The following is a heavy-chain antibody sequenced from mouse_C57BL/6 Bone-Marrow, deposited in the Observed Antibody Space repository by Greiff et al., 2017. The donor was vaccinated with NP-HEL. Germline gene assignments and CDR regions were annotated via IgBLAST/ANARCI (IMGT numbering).Heavy chain of an antibody. D-gene: IGHD1-1*01. CDR2: IDPETGGT. V-gene: IGHV1-15*01. J-gene: IGHJ2*01. CDR1: GYTFTDYE. Sequence: QVQLKESGAELVRPGASVTLSCKASGYTFTDYEMHWVKQTPVHGLEWIGAIDPETGGTAYNQKFKGKAILTADKSSSTAYMELRSLTSEDSAVYYCTRTLLLPYYFDYWGQGTTLTVSS. CDR3: TRTLLLPYYFDY.